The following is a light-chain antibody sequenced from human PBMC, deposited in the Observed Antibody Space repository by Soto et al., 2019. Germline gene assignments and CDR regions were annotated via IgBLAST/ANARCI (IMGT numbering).Light chain of an antibody. Sequence: IQLTQSPSSLSASVGERVTITCRASQGISSYLAWYQQKPGKAPKLLIYGASTLQSGVPSRFSGSGSGTEFSLTISSLRPEDLATYYCQQVIPYPLMYIFGQGTKLEIK. CDR2: GAS. J-gene: IGKJ2*01. CDR1: QGISSY. CDR3: QQVIPYPLMYI. V-gene: IGKV1-9*01.